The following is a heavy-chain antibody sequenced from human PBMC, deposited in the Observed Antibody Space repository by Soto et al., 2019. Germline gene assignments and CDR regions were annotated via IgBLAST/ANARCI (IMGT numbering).Heavy chain of an antibody. CDR2: IYYTGST. CDR1: GGSISSYY. V-gene: IGHV4-59*08. J-gene: IGHJ2*01. Sequence: QVQLQESGPGLVKPSETLSLTCTVSGGSISSYYWSWIRQPPGKGLEWIGLIYYTGSTNYNPSLKIRVSVSVDTSKNHFSLQLSSVTAADTAVYYCARHYLISVEKGGGWYFDLWGRGSLVTVSS. CDR3: ARHYLISVEKGGGWYFDL. D-gene: IGHD6-19*01.